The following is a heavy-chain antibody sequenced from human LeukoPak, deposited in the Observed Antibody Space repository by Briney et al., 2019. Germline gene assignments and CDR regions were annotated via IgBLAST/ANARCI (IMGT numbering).Heavy chain of an antibody. CDR1: GFIFNNYW. CDR2: VDGDGTGT. V-gene: IGHV3-74*01. Sequence: GGSLRLSCAASGFIFNNYWMHWVRQVPGKGLEWLSRVDGDGTGTSYADSVKGRFTISRDNAKNTLNLQMNSLRVEDTAVYYCARDADFSSGGGWYDAFDIWGQGTMVTVSS. CDR3: ARDADFSSGGGWYDAFDI. D-gene: IGHD6-19*01. J-gene: IGHJ3*02.